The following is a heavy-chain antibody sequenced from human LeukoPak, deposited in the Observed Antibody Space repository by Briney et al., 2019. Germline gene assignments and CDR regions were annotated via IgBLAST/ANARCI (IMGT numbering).Heavy chain of an antibody. D-gene: IGHD1-7*01. Sequence: SETLSLTCAVYGGSFSGYYWSWIRQPPGKGLEWIGEISHSGSTNYNPSLKSRVTISVDTSKNQFSLKLSSVTAADTAVYYCARYRTYYYYYMDVWGKGTTVTVSS. CDR2: ISHSGST. CDR1: GGSFSGYY. J-gene: IGHJ6*03. V-gene: IGHV4-34*01. CDR3: ARYRTYYYYYMDV.